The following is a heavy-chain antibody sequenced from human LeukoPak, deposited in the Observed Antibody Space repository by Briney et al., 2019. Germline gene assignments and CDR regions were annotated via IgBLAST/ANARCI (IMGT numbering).Heavy chain of an antibody. J-gene: IGHJ4*02. D-gene: IGHD6-19*01. CDR1: GFTFSSYW. CDR3: TRVVAGTRLFGC. Sequence: GGSLRLSCAASGFTFSSYWMYWVRQAPGKGLVWVSRISNDGSGTSYADSVKGRFTISRDNAKNTLYLQMNRLRAEDTAVYYCTRVVAGTRLFGCWGQGTLVTVSS. V-gene: IGHV3-74*01. CDR2: ISNDGSGT.